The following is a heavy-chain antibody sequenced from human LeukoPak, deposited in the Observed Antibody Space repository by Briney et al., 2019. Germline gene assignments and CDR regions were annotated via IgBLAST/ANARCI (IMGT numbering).Heavy chain of an antibody. V-gene: IGHV5-51*01. CDR3: ARGPNYGNFDY. CDR2: IYPGDSDT. D-gene: IGHD4/OR15-4a*01. CDR1: GYIFTTYW. Sequence: GESLKISCKGSGYIFTTYWIGWVRQMPGKGLEWMGIIYPGDSDTRYSPSFQGQVTISADKSITTAYLQWSSLKASDTAMYCCARGPNYGNFDYWGRGTLVTVSS. J-gene: IGHJ4*02.